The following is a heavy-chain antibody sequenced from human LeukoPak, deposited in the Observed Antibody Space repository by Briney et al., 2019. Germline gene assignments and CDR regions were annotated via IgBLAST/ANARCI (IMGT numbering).Heavy chain of an antibody. D-gene: IGHD6-13*01. V-gene: IGHV4-59*01. CDR2: IYYSGST. CDR3: ARGASSSWYPTGLDWRPKLKWYFDL. Sequence: PSETLSLTCTVSGGSISSYYWSWIRQPPGKGLEWIGYIYYSGSTNYNPSLKSRVTISVDTSKNQFSLKLSSVTAADTAVYYCARGASSSWYPTGLDWRPKLKWYFDLWGRGTLVTVSS. J-gene: IGHJ2*01. CDR1: GGSISSYY.